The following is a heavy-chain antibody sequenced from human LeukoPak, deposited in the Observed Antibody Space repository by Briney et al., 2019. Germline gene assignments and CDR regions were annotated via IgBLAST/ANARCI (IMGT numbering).Heavy chain of an antibody. CDR1: GYTFTSYD. Sequence: VASVKVSCKASGYTFTSYDINWVRQATGQGLEWMGWMNPNSGNTGYAQKFQGRVTMTRNTSISTAYMELSSLRSEDTAVYYCARRLKSRYCSGGSCYSWDQGFDYWGQGTLVTVSS. CDR3: ARRLKSRYCSGGSCYSWDQGFDY. CDR2: MNPNSGNT. J-gene: IGHJ4*02. V-gene: IGHV1-8*01. D-gene: IGHD2-15*01.